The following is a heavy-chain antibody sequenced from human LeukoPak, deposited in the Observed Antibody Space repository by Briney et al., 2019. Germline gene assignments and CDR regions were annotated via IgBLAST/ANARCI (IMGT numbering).Heavy chain of an antibody. J-gene: IGHJ5*02. D-gene: IGHD4-17*01. CDR2: INHSGSA. CDR1: GGSISSSSYY. V-gene: IGHV4-39*07. Sequence: SETLSLTCSVSGGSISSSSYYWSWIRQPPGKGLEWIGEINHSGSANYNPSLKSRVTISVDTSKNQFSLKLSSVTAADTAVYYCARGPVPTVTTLLVFWFDPWGQGTLVTVSS. CDR3: ARGPVPTVTTLLVFWFDP.